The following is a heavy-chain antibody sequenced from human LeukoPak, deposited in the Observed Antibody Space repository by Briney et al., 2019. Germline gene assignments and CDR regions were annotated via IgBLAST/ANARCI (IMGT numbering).Heavy chain of an antibody. V-gene: IGHV3-48*03. D-gene: IGHD2-2*01. Sequence: GGSLRLSCAASGFTFSSYEMNWVRQAPGKGLEWVSYISSSGSTIYYADSVKGRFTISRDNAQNSLYLQMNSLRAEDTAVYYCARGYCSSTSCFGFFWYWGQGTLVAVSS. J-gene: IGHJ4*02. CDR2: ISSSGSTI. CDR1: GFTFSSYE. CDR3: ARGYCSSTSCFGFFWY.